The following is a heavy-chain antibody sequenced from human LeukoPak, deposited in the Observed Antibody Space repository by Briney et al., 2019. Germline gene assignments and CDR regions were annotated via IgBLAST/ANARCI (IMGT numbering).Heavy chain of an antibody. CDR2: INAGNGNT. CDR3: ARDRAPKTVTSEVDAFDI. J-gene: IGHJ3*02. V-gene: IGHV1-3*03. CDR1: GYSFTSYA. Sequence: ASVKVSCKASGYSFTSYAMHWVRQAPGQRLEWMGWINAGNGNTKYSQEFQGRVTITWDTSASTAYMELSGLRSEDMAVYYCARDRAPKTVTSEVDAFDIWGQGTMVTVSS. D-gene: IGHD4-17*01.